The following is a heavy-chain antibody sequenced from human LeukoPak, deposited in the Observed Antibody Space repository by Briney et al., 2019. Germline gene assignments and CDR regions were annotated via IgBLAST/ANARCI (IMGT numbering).Heavy chain of an antibody. CDR2: ISSSGSTI. V-gene: IGHV3-11*04. Sequence: GGSLRLSCAASGFTFSDYYMSWIRQAPGKGLEWVSYISSSGSTIYYADSVKSRFTISRDNAKNSLYLQMNSLRAEDTAVYYCASHYCSSTSCYWWAYYFDYWGQGTLVTVSS. J-gene: IGHJ4*02. CDR3: ASHYCSSTSCYWWAYYFDY. D-gene: IGHD2-2*01. CDR1: GFTFSDYY.